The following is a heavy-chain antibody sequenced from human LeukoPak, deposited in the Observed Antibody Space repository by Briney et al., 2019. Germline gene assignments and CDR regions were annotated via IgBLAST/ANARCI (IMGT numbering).Heavy chain of an antibody. J-gene: IGHJ3*02. CDR3: AKSDSAGSTYALDI. V-gene: IGHV3-9*01. Sequence: PGGSLRLSCAAFGFTFEDYAMCWVRQVPREGLGWVSDISWNSGTIGYADSVKGRFTSSRDNAKKSLYLQMNSLRPEDTAMYYCAKSDSAGSTYALDIWGQGTLVTVSS. CDR1: GFTFEDYA. D-gene: IGHD1-1*01. CDR2: ISWNSGTI.